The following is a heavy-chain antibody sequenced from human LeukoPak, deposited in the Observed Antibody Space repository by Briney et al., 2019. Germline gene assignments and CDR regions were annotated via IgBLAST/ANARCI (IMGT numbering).Heavy chain of an antibody. CDR1: GYTFTGYY. D-gene: IGHD3-22*01. Sequence: ASVKVSCKASGYTFTGYYINWVRQAPGQGLEWMGRINPNSGGTNYAQKFQGRVTMTRDTSINTAYMELSRLRSDDTAVYYCARDVSHYDSGYYYDYWGQGTLVTVSS. J-gene: IGHJ4*02. CDR3: ARDVSHYDSGYYYDY. CDR2: INPNSGGT. V-gene: IGHV1-2*06.